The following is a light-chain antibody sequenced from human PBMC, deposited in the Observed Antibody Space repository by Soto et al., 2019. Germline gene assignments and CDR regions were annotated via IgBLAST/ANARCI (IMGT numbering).Light chain of an antibody. CDR1: QGVSSRY. CDR2: GAS. CDR3: QQYDRSPPT. V-gene: IGKV3-20*01. J-gene: IGKJ4*01. Sequence: EIVLTQSPGTLSLSPGERATISCRASQGVSSRYLAWYQQKPGQAPRLLISGASSRATGIADRFSGSGSGTDFTLTISRLEAEDFAVYYCQQYDRSPPTFGGGTKVEIK.